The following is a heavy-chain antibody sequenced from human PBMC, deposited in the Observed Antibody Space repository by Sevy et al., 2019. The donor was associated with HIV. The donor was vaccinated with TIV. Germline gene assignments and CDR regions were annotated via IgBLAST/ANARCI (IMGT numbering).Heavy chain of an antibody. V-gene: IGHV4-59*13. CDR2: IYYTGTT. CDR1: GGSISSYY. J-gene: IGHJ4*02. D-gene: IGHD3-10*02. Sequence: SETLSLTCTVSGGSISSYYWSWIRQPPGKGLEWIGYIYYTGTTDYNPSLKSRVTISRDTSTNPFSLKPISVTAADTAVDYCARDCSVNPRVFDYWGQGAPVTVSS. CDR3: ARDCSVNPRVFDY.